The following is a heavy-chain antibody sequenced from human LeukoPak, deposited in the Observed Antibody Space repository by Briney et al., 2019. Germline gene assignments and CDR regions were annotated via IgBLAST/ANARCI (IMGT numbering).Heavy chain of an antibody. CDR2: IKQDGNEK. CDR1: GFTFSSYW. D-gene: IGHD3-9*01. V-gene: IGHV3-7*03. CDR3: ARDVLTGYPNWFDP. J-gene: IGHJ5*02. Sequence: GGSLRLSCAASGFTFSSYWMSWVRQAPGKGLEWVANIKQDGNEKYYVDSVKGRFTISRDNAKNSLYLQMNSLRAEDTAVYYCARDVLTGYPNWFDPRGQGTLVAVSS.